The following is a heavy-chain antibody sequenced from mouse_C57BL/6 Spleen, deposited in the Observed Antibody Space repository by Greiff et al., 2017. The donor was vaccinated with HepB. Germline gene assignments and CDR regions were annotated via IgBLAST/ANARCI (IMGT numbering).Heavy chain of an antibody. CDR3: ARSRYGNSYAMDY. CDR2: IYPGDGDT. Sequence: VQLQQSGPELVKPGASVKISCKASGYAFSSSWMNWVKQRPGKGLEWIGRIYPGDGDTNYNGKFKGKATLTADKSSSTAYMQLSSLTSEDSAVYFCARSRYGNSYAMDYWGQGTSVTVSS. V-gene: IGHV1-82*01. J-gene: IGHJ4*01. CDR1: GYAFSSSW. D-gene: IGHD2-1*01.